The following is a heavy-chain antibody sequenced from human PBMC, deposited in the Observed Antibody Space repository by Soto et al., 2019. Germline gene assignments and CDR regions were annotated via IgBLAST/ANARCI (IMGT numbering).Heavy chain of an antibody. CDR3: GAGQYFSDY. D-gene: IGHD6-13*01. CDR1: GFTFSSYG. J-gene: IGHJ4*02. V-gene: IGHV3-30*03. Sequence: QVQLVESGGGVVQPGRSLRLSCAAPGFTFSSYGMHWVRQAPGKGLEWVALISYDGSDKYYADSVKGRFTISRDNSKNTLYLQMNSLRVEDTAVYYCGAGQYFSDYWGQGTLVTVSS. CDR2: ISYDGSDK.